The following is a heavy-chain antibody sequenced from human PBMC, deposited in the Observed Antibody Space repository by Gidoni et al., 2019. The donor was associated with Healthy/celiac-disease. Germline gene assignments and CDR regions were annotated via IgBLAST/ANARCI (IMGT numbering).Heavy chain of an antibody. V-gene: IGHV3-33*01. CDR3: ARDEDHGYYYGMDV. Sequence: QVQLVESGGGVVQPGRSLRLSCAASGFTFSSYGMHWGRQAPGKGLEWVAVIWYDGSNKYYADSVKGRFTISRDNSKNTLYLQMNSLRAEDTAVYYCARDEDHGYYYGMDVWGQGTTVTVSS. CDR2: IWYDGSNK. CDR1: GFTFSSYG. D-gene: IGHD2-15*01. J-gene: IGHJ6*02.